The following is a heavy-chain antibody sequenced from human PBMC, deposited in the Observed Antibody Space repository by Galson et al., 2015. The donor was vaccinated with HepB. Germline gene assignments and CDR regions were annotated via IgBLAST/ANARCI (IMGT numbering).Heavy chain of an antibody. Sequence: SCKASGYTFTSFGVSWVRQAPGQGLEWMGRINPNSGGTNYAQKFQGRVTMTRDTSISTAYMELSRLRSDDTVVYYCARGPAPGDYDILTGDAFDIWGQGTMVTVSS. J-gene: IGHJ3*02. D-gene: IGHD3-9*01. V-gene: IGHV1-2*05. CDR2: INPNSGGT. CDR3: ARGPAPGDYDILTGDAFDI. CDR1: GYTFTSFG.